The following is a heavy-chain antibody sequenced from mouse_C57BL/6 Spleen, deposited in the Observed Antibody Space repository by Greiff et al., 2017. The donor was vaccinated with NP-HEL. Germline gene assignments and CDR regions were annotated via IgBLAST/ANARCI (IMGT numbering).Heavy chain of an antibody. CDR2: IYPGSGNT. CDR3: ARSEGYGAWFAY. V-gene: IGHV1-66*01. Sequence: VKLQESGPELVKPGASVKISCKASGYSFTSYYIHWVKQRPGQGLEWIGWIYPGSGNTKYNEKFKGKATLTADTSSSTAYMQLSSLTSEDSAVYDCARSEGYGAWFAYWGQGTLVTVSA. J-gene: IGHJ3*01. CDR1: GYSFTSYY. D-gene: IGHD1-1*02.